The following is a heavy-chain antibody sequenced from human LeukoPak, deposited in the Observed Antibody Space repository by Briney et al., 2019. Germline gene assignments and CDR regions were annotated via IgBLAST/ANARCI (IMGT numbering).Heavy chain of an antibody. J-gene: IGHJ4*02. V-gene: IGHV3-30-3*01. CDR1: GFTFSSYA. CDR2: ISYDGSNK. D-gene: IGHD6-6*01. Sequence: GGSLRLSCAASGFTFSSYAMHWVRQAPGKGLEWVAVISYDGSNKYYADSVKGRFTISRDNSKNTLYLQMNSLRAEDTAVYYCARDYKSIAARPAVGYWGQGTLVTVSS. CDR3: ARDYKSIAARPAVGY.